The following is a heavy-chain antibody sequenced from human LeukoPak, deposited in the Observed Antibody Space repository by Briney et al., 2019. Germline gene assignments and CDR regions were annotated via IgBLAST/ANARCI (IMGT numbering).Heavy chain of an antibody. D-gene: IGHD3-10*01. J-gene: IGHJ6*02. V-gene: IGHV3-11*01. CDR2: ISSSGSTT. CDR1: GFTFSDYY. Sequence: GGSLRLSCAASGFTFSDYYMSWIRQAPGKGLEWVSYISSSGSTTYYADSVKGRFTISRDNAKNSLFLQMNSLRAEDTAVYYCARGSGGWFGEFYAMDVWGQGTTVTVSS. CDR3: ARGSGGWFGEFYAMDV.